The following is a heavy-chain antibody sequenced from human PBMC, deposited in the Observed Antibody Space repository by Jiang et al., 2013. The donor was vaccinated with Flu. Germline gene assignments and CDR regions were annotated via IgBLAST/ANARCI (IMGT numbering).Heavy chain of an antibody. J-gene: IGHJ6*02. CDR2: IYYTGTT. CDR3: ARDRSNIPAVMDV. D-gene: IGHD2-21*01. Sequence: SGSGLVKAVRRPCPSPALSLVAPSVVTIGAGSGSPQGRDWSGLGYIYYTGTTNYNPSLKSRVTISGNVSKNQFSLHLTSVTAADTAVYYCARDRSNIPAVMDVWGQGTTVTVSS. CDR1: VAPSVVT. V-gene: IGHV4-59*01.